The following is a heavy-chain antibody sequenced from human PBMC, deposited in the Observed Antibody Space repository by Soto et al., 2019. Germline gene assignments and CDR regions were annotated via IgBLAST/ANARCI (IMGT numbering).Heavy chain of an antibody. V-gene: IGHV1-8*01. J-gene: IGHJ6*02. CDR3: ASRPTVTTSDYYYYGMDV. CDR1: GYTFTSYD. Sequence: QVQLVQSGAEVKKPGASVKVSCKASGYTFTSYDINWVRQATGQGLEWMGWMNPNSGNTGYAQKFQGRVTMTRNTAIDTXXMERSSLRSEDTAVYYCASRPTVTTSDYYYYGMDVWGQGTTVTVSS. CDR2: MNPNSGNT. D-gene: IGHD4-17*01.